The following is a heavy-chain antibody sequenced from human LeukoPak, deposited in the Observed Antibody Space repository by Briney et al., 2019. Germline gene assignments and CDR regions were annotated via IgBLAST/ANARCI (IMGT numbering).Heavy chain of an antibody. Sequence: PGGSLRLSCEVSGFTFTDYWMNWVRQAPGKGPEWVASIRQDGSEKTYVDSVKGRFTISRDNTKNSLSLQLNGLRAEDMAVYYCARDGTAAGLYFDLWGQGTLVTVSS. D-gene: IGHD6-13*01. CDR3: ARDGTAAGLYFDL. V-gene: IGHV3-7*01. CDR2: IRQDGSEK. CDR1: GFTFTDYW. J-gene: IGHJ4*01.